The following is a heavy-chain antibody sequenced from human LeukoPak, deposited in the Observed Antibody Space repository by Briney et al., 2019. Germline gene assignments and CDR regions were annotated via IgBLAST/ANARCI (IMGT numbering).Heavy chain of an antibody. CDR3: ARDRGLTAPPPYGLDV. CDR1: GGTFSSSA. CDR2: IIPVLNIT. J-gene: IGHJ6*02. Sequence: SVKVSCKASGGTFSSSAITWVRQAPGQGLEWMGRIIPVLNITSYAQKFQGSVTITADTSTSTVYMELSSLRSEETAVYYCARDRGLTAPPPYGLDVWGQGTTVIVSS. D-gene: IGHD3-10*01. V-gene: IGHV1-69*04.